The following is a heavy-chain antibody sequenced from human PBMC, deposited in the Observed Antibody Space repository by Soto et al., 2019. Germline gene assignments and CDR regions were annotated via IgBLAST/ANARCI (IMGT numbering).Heavy chain of an antibody. V-gene: IGHV3-21*01. J-gene: IGHJ6*03. CDR1: GFTFSSYS. CDR2: ISSSSSYI. CDR3: ARELMAIVNMDV. Sequence: AGGSLRLSCAASGFTFSSYSMNWVRQAPGKGLEWVSSISSSSSYIYYADSVKGRFTISRDNAKNSLYLQMNSLRAEDTAVYYCARELMAIVNMDVWGKGTTVTVSS. D-gene: IGHD2-21*01.